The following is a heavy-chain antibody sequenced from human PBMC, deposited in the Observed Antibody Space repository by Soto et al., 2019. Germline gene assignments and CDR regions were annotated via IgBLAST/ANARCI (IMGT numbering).Heavy chain of an antibody. CDR3: ARVVRGAYGLDI. CDR2: INSDGSRT. J-gene: IGHJ3*02. V-gene: IGHV3-74*01. Sequence: EVQLVESGGNLVQPGGSLRLSCAASGFTFSSYWIHWVRQAPGKGLVWVSRINSDGSRTNYADSVKGRLTISRDNAKNTLYLQMNSLRAEETAVYYCARVVRGAYGLDIWGQGTMVTVSS. D-gene: IGHD2-21*01. CDR1: GFTFSSYW.